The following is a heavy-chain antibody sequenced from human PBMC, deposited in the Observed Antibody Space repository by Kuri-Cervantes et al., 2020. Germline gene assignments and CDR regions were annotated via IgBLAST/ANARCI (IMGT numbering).Heavy chain of an antibody. Sequence: GESLKISCAASGFTFSSYGMHWVRQAPGKGLEWVAVISYDGSNKYYADSVKGRFTISRDNSKSTLYLQMNSLRAEDTAVYYCARDRVDDSSSWYYYYYGMDVWGQGTTVTVSS. CDR2: ISYDGSNK. V-gene: IGHV3-30*03. J-gene: IGHJ6*02. D-gene: IGHD6-13*01. CDR3: ARDRVDDSSSWYYYYYGMDV. CDR1: GFTFSSYG.